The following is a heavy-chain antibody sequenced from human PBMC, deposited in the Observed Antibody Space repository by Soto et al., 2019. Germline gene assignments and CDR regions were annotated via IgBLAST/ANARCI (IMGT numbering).Heavy chain of an antibody. D-gene: IGHD6-13*01. J-gene: IGHJ4*02. Sequence: SVKVSCKASGYTFTRSGISWVRQAPGQGLEWMGRIIPILGIANYAQKFQGRVTITADKSTSTAYMELSSLRSEDTAVYYCARGEIRSSSLDYWGQGTLVTVSS. CDR1: GYTFTRSG. CDR2: IIPILGIA. CDR3: ARGEIRSSSLDY. V-gene: IGHV1-69*04.